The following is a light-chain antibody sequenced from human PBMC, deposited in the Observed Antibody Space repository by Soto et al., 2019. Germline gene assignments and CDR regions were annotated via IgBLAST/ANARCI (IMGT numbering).Light chain of an antibody. V-gene: IGKV3-15*01. CDR2: RIF. CDR1: QNVGTN. Sequence: EIVMTQSPATLSVSLGERASLSCRASQNVGTNLAWYQQKHGQPPRLLIYRIFTRATGVPARFSGSWAGTEFTLIISSLQSEDFAVYSCHHYNNWPPWTFGQGTNVEIK. CDR3: HHYNNWPPWT. J-gene: IGKJ1*01.